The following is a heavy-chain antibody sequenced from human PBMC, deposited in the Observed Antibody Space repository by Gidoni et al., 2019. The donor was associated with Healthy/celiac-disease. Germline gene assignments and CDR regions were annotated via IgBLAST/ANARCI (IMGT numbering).Heavy chain of an antibody. J-gene: IGHJ4*02. D-gene: IGHD5-18*01. CDR1: GFTFSSYW. V-gene: IGHV3-74*01. CDR3: AKGRYSYGPRGPETDY. CDR2: SNSDGSST. Sequence: EVQLVESGGGLVQPGGSLRLSCAASGFTFSSYWMHWVRQAPGKGLVWVSRSNSDGSSTSYADSVKGRFTISRDNAKNTLYLQMNSLRAEDTAVYYCAKGRYSYGPRGPETDYWGQGTLVTVSS.